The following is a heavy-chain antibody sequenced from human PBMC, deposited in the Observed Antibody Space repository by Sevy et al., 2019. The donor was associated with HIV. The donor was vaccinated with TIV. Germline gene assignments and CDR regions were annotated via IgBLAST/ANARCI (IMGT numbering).Heavy chain of an antibody. CDR2: ISYDGSNK. Sequence: GGSLRLSCAASGFTFSSYAMHWVRQAPGKGLEWVAVISYDGSNKYYAYSVKGRFTISRDKSKNTLYLQMDGLRAEDTALDYYASDDGPDYYYFGMDVWGQGTTVTVSS. J-gene: IGHJ6*02. CDR3: ASDDGPDYYYFGMDV. CDR1: GFTFSSYA. V-gene: IGHV3-30-3*01.